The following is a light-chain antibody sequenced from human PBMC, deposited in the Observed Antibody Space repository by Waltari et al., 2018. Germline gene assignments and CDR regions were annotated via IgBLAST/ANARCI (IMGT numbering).Light chain of an antibody. J-gene: IGLJ1*01. CDR1: RNDVGGYNF. CDR3: SSFTKNSLYV. CDR2: YVS. V-gene: IGLV2-14*03. Sequence: QSALTQPASVSGSPGQSLTISCTGTRNDVGGYNFVSWDQQHPGKAPKLIIYYVSDRPSGFSNRFSGSKSDNTASLTISGLQAEDEADYYCSSFTKNSLYVFGTGTKVTVL.